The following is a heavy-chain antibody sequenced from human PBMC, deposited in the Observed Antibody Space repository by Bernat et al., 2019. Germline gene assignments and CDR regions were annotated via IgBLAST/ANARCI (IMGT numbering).Heavy chain of an antibody. V-gene: IGHV3-30-3*01. J-gene: IGHJ6*02. Sequence: QVQLVESGGGVVQPGRSLRLSCAASGFTFSSYAMHCVRQAPGKGLEWVALISYDGSNKYYADSVKGRFTISRDNSKNTLSLQMNSLRDEDTAVYYFARGLGPSFYIMDVWGQGTTVTVSS. CDR3: ARGLGPSFYIMDV. D-gene: IGHD2/OR15-2a*01. CDR2: ISYDGSNK. CDR1: GFTFSSYA.